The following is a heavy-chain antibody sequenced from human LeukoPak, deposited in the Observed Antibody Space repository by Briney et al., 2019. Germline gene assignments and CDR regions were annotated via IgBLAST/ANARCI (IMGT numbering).Heavy chain of an antibody. CDR1: GGTFSSYA. Sequence: ASVKVSCKASGGTFSSYAISWVRQAPGQGLEWMGGIIPIFGTANYAQKFPGRVTITADESTSTAYMELSSLRSDDTAVYYCARDSYGDYVYFDYWGQGTLVTVSS. D-gene: IGHD4-17*01. CDR2: IIPIFGTA. J-gene: IGHJ4*02. V-gene: IGHV1-69*13. CDR3: ARDSYGDYVYFDY.